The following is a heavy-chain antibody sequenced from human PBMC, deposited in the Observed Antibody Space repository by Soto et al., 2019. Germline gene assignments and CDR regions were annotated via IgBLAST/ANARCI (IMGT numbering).Heavy chain of an antibody. Sequence: LRLSCAASGFSFSSYWMSWVRQAPGKGLEWVANVKPDGREGYYVDSVKGRFTLSRDNTKNSLYLQMNTLRAEDTAVYYCARGDYYDSNGPFSDAFDVWGQGTMVTVSS. CDR3: ARGDYYDSNGPFSDAFDV. D-gene: IGHD3-22*01. V-gene: IGHV3-7*04. CDR1: GFSFSSYW. J-gene: IGHJ3*01. CDR2: VKPDGREG.